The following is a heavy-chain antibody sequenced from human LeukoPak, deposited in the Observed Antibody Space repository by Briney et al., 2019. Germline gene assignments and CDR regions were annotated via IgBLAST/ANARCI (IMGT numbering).Heavy chain of an antibody. CDR3: ARVTMIVVVTFDY. Sequence: ASVKVSCKASGYTFTSYDINWVRQATGQGLEWMGWMNPNSGITGYAQKFQGRVTMTRDTSISTAYMELSRLRSDDTAVYYCARVTMIVVVTFDYWGQGTLVTVSS. CDR2: MNPNSGIT. D-gene: IGHD3-22*01. CDR1: GYTFTSYD. J-gene: IGHJ4*02. V-gene: IGHV1-8*01.